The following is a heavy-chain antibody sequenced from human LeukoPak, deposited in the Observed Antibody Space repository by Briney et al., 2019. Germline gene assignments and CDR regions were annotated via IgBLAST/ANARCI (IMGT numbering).Heavy chain of an antibody. CDR3: ARGPVSYFFDY. Sequence: SQTLSLTCTVSGGSISSGGYYWSWIRQHPGKGLEWIGYIYYSGSTYYNPSLKSRVTMSLDTSKNQFSLKLSSVTAADTAMYFCARGPVSYFFDYWGQGTLATVSS. V-gene: IGHV4-31*03. CDR1: GGSISSGGYY. CDR2: IYYSGST. D-gene: IGHD3-16*02. J-gene: IGHJ4*02.